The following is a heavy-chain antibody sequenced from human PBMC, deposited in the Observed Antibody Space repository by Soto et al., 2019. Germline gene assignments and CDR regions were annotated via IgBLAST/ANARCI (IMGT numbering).Heavy chain of an antibody. CDR3: ARIVLPGVPDY. J-gene: IGHJ4*02. Sequence: QIQLVQSGSAVEEPGASVKVSCKASGYTFNTYAITWVRQAPGQGLEWMGWISPNNGKTRYTQRLQDRITMTTDTSTNTAYRELRSLTSDDTAMYYCARIVLPGVPDYWGQGTLVTVSS. V-gene: IGHV1-18*01. D-gene: IGHD3-3*01. CDR1: GYTFNTYA. CDR2: ISPNNGKT.